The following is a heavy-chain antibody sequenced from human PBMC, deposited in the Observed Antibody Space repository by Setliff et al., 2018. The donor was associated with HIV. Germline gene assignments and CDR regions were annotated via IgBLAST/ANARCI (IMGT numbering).Heavy chain of an antibody. CDR1: GFTFDDYA. CDR2: ISWNSGSI. D-gene: IGHD4-17*01. V-gene: IGHV3-9*01. J-gene: IGHJ6*02. CDR3: AKDFQWSTVNTPLNYQYGMDV. Sequence: GGSLRLSCAASGFTFDDYAMHWVRQAPGKGLEWVSGISWNSGSIGYADSVKGRFTISRDNAKNSLYLQMNNLRPEDTAVYYCAKDFQWSTVNTPLNYQYGMDVWGQGTTVTVSS.